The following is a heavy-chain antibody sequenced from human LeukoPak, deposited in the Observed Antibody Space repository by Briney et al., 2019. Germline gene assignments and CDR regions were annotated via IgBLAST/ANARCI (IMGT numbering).Heavy chain of an antibody. D-gene: IGHD2-2*01. CDR3: ARCSSTSCYHPFDY. CDR1: GYTFTSYG. CDR2: ISAYNGNT. V-gene: IGHV1-18*01. J-gene: IGHJ4*02. Sequence: ASVKVSCKASGYTFTSYGISWVRQAPGQGLEWMGWISAYNGNTNYAQKLQGRVTMTTDTSTSTAYMELRSLRPDDTAVYYCARCSSTSCYHPFDYWGQGTLVTVSS.